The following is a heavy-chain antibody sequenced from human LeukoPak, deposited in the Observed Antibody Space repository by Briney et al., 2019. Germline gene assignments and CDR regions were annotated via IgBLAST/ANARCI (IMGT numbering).Heavy chain of an antibody. Sequence: GGSLRLFCAASGFTFSNYYMNWVRQAPGKGLEWVSCISSSSTYIYYADSVKGRFTISRDNAKNSLYLQMNSLRAEDTAVYYCARVYGGLDVWGQGTTVTVSS. V-gene: IGHV3-21*01. D-gene: IGHD4/OR15-4a*01. J-gene: IGHJ6*02. CDR2: ISSSSTYI. CDR3: ARVYGGLDV. CDR1: GFTFSNYY.